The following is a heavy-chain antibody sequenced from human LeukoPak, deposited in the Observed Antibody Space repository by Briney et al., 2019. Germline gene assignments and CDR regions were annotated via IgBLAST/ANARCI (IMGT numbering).Heavy chain of an antibody. Sequence: SETLSLTCAVYGGSFSGYYWSWIRQPPGKGLEWIGENNHSGSTNYNPSLKSRVTISVDTSKNQFSLKLSSVTAADTAVYYCARGGCSSTSCYAVLDAFDIWGQGTMVTVSS. V-gene: IGHV4-34*01. CDR3: ARGGCSSTSCYAVLDAFDI. D-gene: IGHD2-2*01. J-gene: IGHJ3*02. CDR2: NNHSGST. CDR1: GGSFSGYY.